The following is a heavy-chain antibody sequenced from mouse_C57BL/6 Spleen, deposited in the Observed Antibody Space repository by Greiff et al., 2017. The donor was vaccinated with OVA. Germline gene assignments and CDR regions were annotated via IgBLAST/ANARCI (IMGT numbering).Heavy chain of an antibody. D-gene: IGHD2-1*01. CDR3: AREGPIYYGLDY. CDR2: IDPNSGGT. CDR1: GYTFTSYW. Sequence: QVQLKQPGAELVKPGASVKLSCKASGYTFTSYWMHWVKQRPGRGLEWIGRIDPNSGGTKYNEKFKSKATLTVDKPSSTAYMQLSSLTSEDSAVYYCAREGPIYYGLDYWGQGTTLTVSS. V-gene: IGHV1-72*01. J-gene: IGHJ2*01.